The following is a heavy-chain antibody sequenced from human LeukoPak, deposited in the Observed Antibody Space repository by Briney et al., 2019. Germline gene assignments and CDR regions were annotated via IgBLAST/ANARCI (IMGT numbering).Heavy chain of an antibody. V-gene: IGHV4-61*02. CDR2: MYTSGST. J-gene: IGHJ6*03. CDR3: ARGASSSSAIGYYYYYMDV. Sequence: PSETLSFTCTVSSGSISSGSYYWSWIRQPAGKGLGWIGRMYTSGSTNYNPSLKSRVTISVDTSKNQFSLKLSSVTAADTAVYYCARGASSSSAIGYYYYYMDVWGKGTTVTVSS. CDR1: SGSISSGSYY. D-gene: IGHD6-6*01.